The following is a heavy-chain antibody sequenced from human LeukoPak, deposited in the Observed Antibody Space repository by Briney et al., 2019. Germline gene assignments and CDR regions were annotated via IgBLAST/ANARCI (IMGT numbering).Heavy chain of an antibody. CDR2: INHSGST. CDR3: ARRKATHCDY. Sequence: PSETLSLTCAVYGGSFSGYYWSWIRQPPGKGLEWIGEINHSGSTNYNPTLKSRVTISVVTSKNQFSLKLSSVTAADTAVYYCARRKATHCDYWGQGNLVTVSS. J-gene: IGHJ4*02. D-gene: IGHD1-26*01. V-gene: IGHV4-34*01. CDR1: GGSFSGYY.